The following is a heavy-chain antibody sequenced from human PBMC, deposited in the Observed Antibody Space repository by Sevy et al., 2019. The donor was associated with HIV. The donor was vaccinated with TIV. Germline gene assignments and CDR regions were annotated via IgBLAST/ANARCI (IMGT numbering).Heavy chain of an antibody. Sequence: GGSLRLSCAASGFTFSSYATHWVRQAPGKGLEWVAVISYDGSNKYYADSVKGRFTISRDNSKNTLYLQMNSLRAEDTAVYYCARGQLCSGGSCYHRDAFDIWGQGTMVTVSS. J-gene: IGHJ3*02. CDR2: ISYDGSNK. V-gene: IGHV3-30-3*01. CDR3: ARGQLCSGGSCYHRDAFDI. D-gene: IGHD2-15*01. CDR1: GFTFSSYA.